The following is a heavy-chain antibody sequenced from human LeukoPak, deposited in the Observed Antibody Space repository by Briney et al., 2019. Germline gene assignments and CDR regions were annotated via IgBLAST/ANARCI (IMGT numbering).Heavy chain of an antibody. J-gene: IGHJ3*02. CDR3: ARATYYYDSSGYYDAFDI. Sequence: GGSLCLSCAASGFTFSSYGMHWVRQAPGKGLEWVAVIWYDGSNKYYADSVKGRFTISRDNSKNTLYLQMNSLRAEDTAVYYCARATYYYDSSGYYDAFDIWGQGTMVTVSS. CDR2: IWYDGSNK. CDR1: GFTFSSYG. D-gene: IGHD3-22*01. V-gene: IGHV3-33*01.